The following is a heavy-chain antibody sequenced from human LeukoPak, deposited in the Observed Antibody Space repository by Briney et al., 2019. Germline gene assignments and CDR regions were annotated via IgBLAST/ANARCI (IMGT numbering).Heavy chain of an antibody. V-gene: IGHV4-59*01. CDR2: IYYSGST. CDR3: ARESDYYYYGMDV. Sequence: KPSETLSLSCSVSGDSISSYYCSWIRQPPGKGLEWIGYIYYSGSTNYNPSLKSRVTISVDTSKNQFSLKLSSVTAADTAVYYCARESDYYYYGMDVWGQGTTVTVSS. CDR1: GDSISSYY. J-gene: IGHJ6*02.